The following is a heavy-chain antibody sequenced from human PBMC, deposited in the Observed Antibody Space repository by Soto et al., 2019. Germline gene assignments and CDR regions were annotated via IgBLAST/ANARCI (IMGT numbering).Heavy chain of an antibody. CDR3: ARRGLIVMPF. V-gene: IGHV4-39*02. CDR1: CGSISNSGSY. Sequence: TSVPLSLTCTVACGSISNSGSYCVWIRQPPGKGLEWVVSIYYGGTTHYNPSLRSRVTISVDTSKNLFSLNLNSVTAADTAIYYCARRGLIVMPFWGQGTMVTVSS. CDR2: IYYGGTT. J-gene: IGHJ3*01. D-gene: IGHD3-22*01.